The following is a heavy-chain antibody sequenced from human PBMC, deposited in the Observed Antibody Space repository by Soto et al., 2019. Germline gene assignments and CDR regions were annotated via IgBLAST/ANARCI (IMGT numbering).Heavy chain of an antibody. J-gene: IGHJ6*02. CDR2: IIPIFGTA. CDR3: ARRPDILRGANYGMDV. CDR1: GGTFSSYA. D-gene: IGHD3-9*01. Sequence: QVQLVQSGAEVKKPGSSVKVSCKASGGTFSSYAISWVRQAPGQGLEWMGGIIPIFGTANYAQKFQGRVTITADESASTAYMELSSLRSEDTAVYYCARRPDILRGANYGMDVWGQGTTVTVSS. V-gene: IGHV1-69*01.